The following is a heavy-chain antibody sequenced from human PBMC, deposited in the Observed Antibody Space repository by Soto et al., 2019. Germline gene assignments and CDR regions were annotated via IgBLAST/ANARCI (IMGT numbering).Heavy chain of an antibody. CDR3: ASDFFFQAGGGIGGDRAVSAFLLNRSSDL. V-gene: IGHV4-30-4*06. J-gene: IGHJ2*01. Sequence: PGKGQEWIGYIYYSGSTYYNPSLKSRVTISVDTSKNQFSLKLSSVTAADTAVYYCASDFFFQAGGGIGGDRAVSAFLLNRSSDL. CDR2: IYYSGST. D-gene: IGHD2-15*01.